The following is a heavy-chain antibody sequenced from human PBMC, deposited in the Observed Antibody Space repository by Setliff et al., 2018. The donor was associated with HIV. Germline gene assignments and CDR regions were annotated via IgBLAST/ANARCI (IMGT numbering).Heavy chain of an antibody. CDR1: GFRFGEYG. Sequence: GGSLRLSCTASGFRFGEYGMSWVRQAPGKGLEWISFIRSRSYGRPIEYAASVRGRFTISRDDSKSIAYLQLTILKIEVTAVYYCTKPYYTVRSGGDYFDHWGQGALVTVSS. D-gene: IGHD3-22*01. CDR3: TKPYYTVRSGGDYFDH. V-gene: IGHV3-49*04. CDR2: IRSRSYGRPI. J-gene: IGHJ4*02.